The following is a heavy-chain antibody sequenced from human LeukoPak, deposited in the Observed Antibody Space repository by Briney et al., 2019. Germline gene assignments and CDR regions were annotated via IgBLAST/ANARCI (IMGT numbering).Heavy chain of an antibody. D-gene: IGHD4-23*01. CDR2: ISSSSNYI. Sequence: PGGSLRLSCAASGFTFSDCSMNWVRQAPGKGLEWVSSISSSSNYIYYADSVKGRFTISRDNARNSLYLQMNSLRAEDTAVYYCASGTTVVAPGRWYYDYGGQGSLVTVSS. CDR1: GFTFSDCS. J-gene: IGHJ4*02. V-gene: IGHV3-21*01. CDR3: ASGTTVVAPGRWYYDY.